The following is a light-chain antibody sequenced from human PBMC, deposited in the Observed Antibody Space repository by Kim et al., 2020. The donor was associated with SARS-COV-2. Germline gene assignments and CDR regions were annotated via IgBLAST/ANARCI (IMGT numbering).Light chain of an antibody. CDR1: HSVSNF. CDR2: DAS. Sequence: EIVLTQSPATLSLSPGERATLSCRASHSVSNFLAWYQHKPGQAPRLLIYDASTRATGIPARFSGSGSGTDFTLTISSLEPEDSAVYYCQQRSTWPPYSFGQGTKLEIK. CDR3: QQRSTWPPYS. V-gene: IGKV3-11*01. J-gene: IGKJ2*01.